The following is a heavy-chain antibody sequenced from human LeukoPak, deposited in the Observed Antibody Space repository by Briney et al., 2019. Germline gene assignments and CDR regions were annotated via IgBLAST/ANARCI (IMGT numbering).Heavy chain of an antibody. V-gene: IGHV3-7*01. CDR1: GFTFSSYW. D-gene: IGHD5-18*01. CDR2: IKQDGSEK. Sequence: GGSLRLSCAASGFTFSSYWMVWVRQAPGKGLGWVANIKQDGSEKYYVDSVKGRFTISRDNAKNSLYLQMNSLRAEDTAVYYCAKGYSYGIDYWGQGTLVTVSS. CDR3: AKGYSYGIDY. J-gene: IGHJ4*02.